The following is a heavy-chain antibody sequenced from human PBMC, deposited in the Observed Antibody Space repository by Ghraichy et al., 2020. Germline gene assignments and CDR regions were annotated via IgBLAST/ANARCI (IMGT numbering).Heavy chain of an antibody. CDR2: INADGRRI. CDR1: GFTVTTHW. Sequence: GESLNISCAASGFTVTTHWMHWVRQAPGKGPVWVSCINADGRRINYLDSVKGRFTIFRDNARNTVYLQMNSLRAEDTALYYCAQSYGGPPDFWGQGTLVTVSS. CDR3: AQSYGGPPDF. J-gene: IGHJ4*02. D-gene: IGHD2-15*01. V-gene: IGHV3-74*01.